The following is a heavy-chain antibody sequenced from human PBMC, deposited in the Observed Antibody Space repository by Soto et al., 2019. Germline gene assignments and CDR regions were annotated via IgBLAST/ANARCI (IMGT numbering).Heavy chain of an antibody. CDR3: ARLNGYCVSTNCHGYYGMDV. D-gene: IGHD2-2*03. CDR2: IYSSENT. V-gene: IGHV4-39*01. CDR1: GGSMSSYS. J-gene: IGHJ6*02. Sequence: SETLSLTCTVSGGSMSSYSWGWIRQSPGKGLEWIGTIYSSENTYYNPSLLSRVTISVDTSKNEFSLRLSSVTAADTAVYYCARLNGYCVSTNCHGYYGMDVWGQGTTVTVSS.